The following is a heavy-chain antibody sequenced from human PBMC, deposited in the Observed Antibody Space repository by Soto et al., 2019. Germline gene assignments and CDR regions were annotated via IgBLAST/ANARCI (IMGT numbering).Heavy chain of an antibody. CDR2: ISNDGSNI. CDR1: GFIFSAYG. J-gene: IGHJ4*02. Sequence: QELLVESGGGVVQPGRSLRLSCAVSGFIFSAYGMHWVRQAPGKGLEWGAVISNDGSNIYYTDSVKCRFTISRDNPKNTLHIQMNSLRPDATAVYYCARGGSTATAGRQRGYFDYWGQGTLVTVSS. V-gene: IGHV3-30*03. CDR3: ARGGSTATAGRQRGYFDY. D-gene: IGHD6-13*01.